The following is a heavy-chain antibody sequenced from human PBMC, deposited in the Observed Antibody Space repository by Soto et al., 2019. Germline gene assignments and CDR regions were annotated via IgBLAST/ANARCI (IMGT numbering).Heavy chain of an antibody. D-gene: IGHD3-22*01. CDR3: ARDNVGYYYDSSSSNWFDP. V-gene: IGHV1-69*01. J-gene: IGHJ5*02. Sequence: QVQLVQSGAEVKKPGSSVTVSCTASGGTFSSYAISWVRQAPGQGLEWMGGIIPIFGTANYAQKFQGRVTITADESTSTAYMELSSLRSEDTAVYYCARDNVGYYYDSSSSNWFDPWGQGTLVTVSS. CDR2: IIPIFGTA. CDR1: GGTFSSYA.